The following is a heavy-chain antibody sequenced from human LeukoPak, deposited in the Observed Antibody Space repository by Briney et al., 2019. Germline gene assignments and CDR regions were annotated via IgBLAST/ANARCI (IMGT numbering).Heavy chain of an antibody. V-gene: IGHV3-23*01. Sequence: GGSLRLSCAASGFTFSSYAMIWFRQAPGKGLEWVSIIGNSGAVTYYADSVKGRFTISRDNFKNTLFLQMNSLRAEDTAIYYCAKRSIVGTTRAAFDIWGQGTMVTVSS. D-gene: IGHD1-26*01. CDR1: GFTFSSYA. CDR3: AKRSIVGTTRAAFDI. J-gene: IGHJ3*02. CDR2: IGNSGAVT.